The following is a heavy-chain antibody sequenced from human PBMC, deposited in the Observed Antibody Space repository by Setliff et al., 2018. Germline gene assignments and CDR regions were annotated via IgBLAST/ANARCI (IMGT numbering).Heavy chain of an antibody. CDR1: GFTFSSYA. CDR3: AKSPVAYCSGAVCNPFDY. CDR2: MSASGTST. V-gene: IGHV3-23*01. D-gene: IGHD2-15*01. Sequence: PGGSLRLSCATSGFTFSSYAMSWVRQAPGKGLEWVSAMSASGTSTYHADSVKGRFTISGDNSKNTLYLQMNSLRAEDTAVYFCAKSPVAYCSGAVCNPFDYWGQGTLVTVSS. J-gene: IGHJ4*02.